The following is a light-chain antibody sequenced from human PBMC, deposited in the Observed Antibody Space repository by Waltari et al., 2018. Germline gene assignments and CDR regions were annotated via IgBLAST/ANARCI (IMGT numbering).Light chain of an antibody. CDR1: NIDIGAFYY. J-gene: IGLJ1*01. CDR2: DVN. Sequence: QSALTQPASMSGSPGQSITISCPGTNIDIGAFYYVSWYQQHPGKAPRLIIYDVNNRPSGISNRFSGSQSGNTASLTISGLQAEDEADYYCNSYTTSNTYVFGGGTKVTVL. V-gene: IGLV2-14*03. CDR3: NSYTTSNTYV.